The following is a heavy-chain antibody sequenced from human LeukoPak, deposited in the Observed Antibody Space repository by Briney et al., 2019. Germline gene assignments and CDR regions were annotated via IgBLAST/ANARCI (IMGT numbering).Heavy chain of an antibody. J-gene: IGHJ4*02. V-gene: IGHV1-18*01. CDR3: ARDGQLWTLGEDY. CDR2: FSTYNGDT. Sequence: ASVRVSCKASGYTFSSYGINWVRQAPGQRLEWMGWFSTYNGDTNYAQKLQGRVTMTTDTSTSTAYMELRSLRSDDTAVYYCARDGQLWTLGEDYWGQGTLVTVSS. D-gene: IGHD5-18*01. CDR1: GYTFSSYG.